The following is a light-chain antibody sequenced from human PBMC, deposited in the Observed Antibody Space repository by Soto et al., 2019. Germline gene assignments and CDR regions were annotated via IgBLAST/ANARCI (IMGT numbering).Light chain of an antibody. V-gene: IGLV4-60*02. Sequence: QSVLTQSSSTSASLGSSVKLTCTLSSLQSSYIIAWHQQQPGKAPRFLMKLEGSGSYNKGSGVPDRFSGSSSGADRYLTISNLQFEDEADYYCETWDGNTRVFGGGTKLTVL. CDR1: SLQSSYI. CDR3: ETWDGNTRV. J-gene: IGLJ3*02. CDR2: LEGSGSY.